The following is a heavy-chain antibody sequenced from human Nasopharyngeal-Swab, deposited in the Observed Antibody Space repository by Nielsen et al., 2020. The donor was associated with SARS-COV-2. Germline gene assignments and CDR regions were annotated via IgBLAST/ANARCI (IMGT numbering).Heavy chain of an antibody. V-gene: IGHV3-9*01. CDR1: GFPFDDFA. J-gene: IGHJ3*01. CDR2: TNWNGVNT. D-gene: IGHD2-2*01. Sequence: SGEVSGFPFDDFAMHWVRQVPGQGLEWVAGTNWNGVNTDYADSVEGRFTIFRDNAKSSLYLQMNSLRPDDTAFFYCAKTSASTSSRSSNVPFDLWSQGTMVTVSS. CDR3: AKTSASTSSRSSNVPFDL.